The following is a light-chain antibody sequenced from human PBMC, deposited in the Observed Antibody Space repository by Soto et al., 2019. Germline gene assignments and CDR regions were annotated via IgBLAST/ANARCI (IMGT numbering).Light chain of an antibody. J-gene: IGLJ2*01. CDR3: CSYAGVSIFVV. V-gene: IGLV2-23*02. CDR1: SSDVGSYNL. Sequence: QSALTQPASVSGPPGQSITVSCTGTSSDVGSYNLVSWYQQHPDKAPKLMIYEVTKRPSGVSNRFSGSKSGNTASLTISGLQAEDEADYYCCSYAGVSIFVVFGGGTKLTVL. CDR2: EVT.